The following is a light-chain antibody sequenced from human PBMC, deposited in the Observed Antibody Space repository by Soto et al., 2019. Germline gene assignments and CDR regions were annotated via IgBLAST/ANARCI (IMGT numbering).Light chain of an antibody. CDR3: SSYTSSSTLYV. CDR2: DVS. CDR1: SSDVGGYNY. J-gene: IGLJ1*01. Sequence: QSALTQPASVSGSPGQSITISCTGTSSDVGGYNYVSWYQQHPGKAPKLMIYDVSNRPSGVSNRFSGYKSGNTASLTISGLQAEDEDDYYCSSYTSSSTLYVFGPGTKLTVL. V-gene: IGLV2-14*01.